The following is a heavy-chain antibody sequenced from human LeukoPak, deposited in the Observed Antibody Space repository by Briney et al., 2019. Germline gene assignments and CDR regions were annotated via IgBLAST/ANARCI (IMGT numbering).Heavy chain of an antibody. CDR1: GGSISGSSYY. CDR2: IYYSGST. D-gene: IGHD3-10*01. J-gene: IGHJ4*02. CDR3: ARPTAGDEKYY. V-gene: IGHV4-39*01. Sequence: SETLSLTCTVSGGSISGSSYYWGWIRQPPGKGLEWIGSIYYSGSTYYNPSLKSRVTISVDTSKNQFSLKLSSVTAADTAVYYCARPTAGDEKYYWGQGTLVTVSS.